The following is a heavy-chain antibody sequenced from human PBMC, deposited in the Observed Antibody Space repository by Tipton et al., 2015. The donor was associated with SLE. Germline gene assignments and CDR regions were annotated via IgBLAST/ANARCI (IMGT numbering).Heavy chain of an antibody. V-gene: IGHV3-53*05. CDR1: GGSISSRSYY. D-gene: IGHD2-21*01. CDR2: IYSGGST. Sequence: LSLTCTVSGGSISSRSYYWGRVRQAPGKGLEWVSVIYSGGSTYYADSVKGRFTISRDNSKNTLYLQMNSLRAEDTAVYYCAKDLPAYCYWGQGTLVTVSS. J-gene: IGHJ4*02. CDR3: AKDLPAYCY.